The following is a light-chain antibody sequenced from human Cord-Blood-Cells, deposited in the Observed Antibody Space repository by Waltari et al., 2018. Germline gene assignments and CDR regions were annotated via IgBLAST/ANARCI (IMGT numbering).Light chain of an antibody. CDR2: LNSDGSH. J-gene: IGLJ3*02. CDR1: SGHSSYA. V-gene: IGLV4-69*01. Sequence: QLVLTQSPSASASLGASVKLTCTLSSGHSSYAIAWHQQQPEKGPRYLMKLNSDGSHSKGDGIPDRFSGSSSEAERYLTNSSLQSEDEADYYCQTWGTGIRVFGGGTKLTVL. CDR3: QTWGTGIRV.